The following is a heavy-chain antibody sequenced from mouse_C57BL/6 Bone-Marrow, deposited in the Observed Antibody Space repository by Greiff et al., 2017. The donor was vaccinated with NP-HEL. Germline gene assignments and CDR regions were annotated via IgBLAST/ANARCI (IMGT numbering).Heavy chain of an antibody. D-gene: IGHD4-1*02. CDR3: AGYRASTGTGAMDY. V-gene: IGHV1-7*01. CDR2: INPSSGYT. CDR1: GYTFTSYW. J-gene: IGHJ4*01. Sequence: VQLQQSGAELAKPGASVKLSCKASGYTFTSYWMHWVKQRPGQGLEWIGYINPSSGYTKYNQKFKDKATLTAEKSSCTAYMQLSSLPFEASAAFYGAGYRASTGTGAMDYWDRGTSVTVTA.